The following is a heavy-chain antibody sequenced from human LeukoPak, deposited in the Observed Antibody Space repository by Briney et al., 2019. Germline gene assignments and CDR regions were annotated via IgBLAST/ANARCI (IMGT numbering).Heavy chain of an antibody. CDR2: ISGSGGST. Sequence: GGSLRLSCAASGFTFSSYAMSWVRQAPGKGLEWVSAISGSGGSTYYADSVKGRFTISRDNAKNSLYLQMNSLRAEDTAVYYCAGDESPEWELHYYFDYWGQGTLVTVSS. CDR1: GFTFSSYA. CDR3: AGDESPEWELHYYFDY. J-gene: IGHJ4*02. D-gene: IGHD1-26*01. V-gene: IGHV3-23*01.